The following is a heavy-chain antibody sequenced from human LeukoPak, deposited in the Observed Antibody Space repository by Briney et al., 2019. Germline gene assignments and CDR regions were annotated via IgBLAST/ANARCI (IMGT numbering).Heavy chain of an antibody. CDR1: GFSLSSNE. D-gene: IGHD2-2*01. V-gene: IGHV4-34*01. Sequence: GSLRLSCAASGFSLSSNEMHWVRQAPGKGLEWIGEINHSGSTNYNPSLKSRVTISVDTSKNQFSLKLSSVTAADTAVYYCARVRVVPAAPNYYGMDVWGQGTTVTVSS. CDR3: ARVRVVPAAPNYYGMDV. J-gene: IGHJ6*02. CDR2: INHSGST.